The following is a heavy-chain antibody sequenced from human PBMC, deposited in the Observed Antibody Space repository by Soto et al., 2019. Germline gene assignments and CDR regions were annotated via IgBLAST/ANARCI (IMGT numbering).Heavy chain of an antibody. J-gene: IGHJ1*01. CDR2: ISSSGITI. V-gene: IGHV3-48*02. CDR3: ARDYFGSSGYSEGVGYFLH. Sequence: GGSLRLSCAASGFTFSTYNMNWVRQAPGKGLEWVSYISSSGITIYYADSMKGRFTISRDNAKNSLYLQMNSLRDEDTAVYYSARDYFGSSGYSEGVGYFLHWGQGTLVTVSS. D-gene: IGHD3-22*01. CDR1: GFTFSTYN.